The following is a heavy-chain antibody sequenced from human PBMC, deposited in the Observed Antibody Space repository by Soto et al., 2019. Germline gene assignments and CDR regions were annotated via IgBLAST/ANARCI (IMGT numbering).Heavy chain of an antibody. CDR2: VTYDGSST. J-gene: IGHJ4*02. D-gene: IGHD3-16*01. CDR1: GFTFSNNW. V-gene: IGHV3-74*01. Sequence: PGGSLRLSCAASGFTFSNNWMHWVRQVPGKGLVWVSLVTYDGSSTSYADSVKGRFTISRDNSKNTLYLQMNSLRAEDTAVYYCARDLYDWGQGTLVTVSS. CDR3: ARDLYD.